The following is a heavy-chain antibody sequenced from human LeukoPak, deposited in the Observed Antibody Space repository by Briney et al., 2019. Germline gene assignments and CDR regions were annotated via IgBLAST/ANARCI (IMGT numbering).Heavy chain of an antibody. CDR3: AKDGYNLSYFDY. J-gene: IGHJ4*02. D-gene: IGHD5-24*01. Sequence: GGSLRLSCAASGFTFSDHYMDWVRQAPGGGLEWVGRSRNKPNDYTTEYAASAKGRFTISRDDSKNSVYLQMNSLRAEDTAVYYCAKDGYNLSYFDYWGQGTLVTVSS. CDR1: GFTFSDHY. V-gene: IGHV3-72*01. CDR2: SRNKPNDYTT.